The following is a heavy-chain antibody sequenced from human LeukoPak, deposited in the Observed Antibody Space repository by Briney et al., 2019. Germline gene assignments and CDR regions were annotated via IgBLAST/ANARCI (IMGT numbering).Heavy chain of an antibody. CDR3: AKEVYGSGSYLVY. D-gene: IGHD3-10*01. J-gene: IGHJ4*02. CDR1: EFSVGSNY. V-gene: IGHV3-23*01. CDR2: ISGSGGST. Sequence: GGSLRLSCAASEFSVGSNYMTWVRQAPGKGLEWVSAISGSGGSTYYADSVKGRFTISRDNSKNTLYLQMNSLRAEDTAVYYCAKEVYGSGSYLVYWGQGTLVTVSS.